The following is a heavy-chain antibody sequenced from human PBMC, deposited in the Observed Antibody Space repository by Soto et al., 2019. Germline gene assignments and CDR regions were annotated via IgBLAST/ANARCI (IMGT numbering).Heavy chain of an antibody. Sequence: SETLSLTCTVSGGSISSGDYYWSWIRQPPGKGLEWIGYIYYSGSTYYNPSLKSRVTISVDTSKNQFSLKLSSVTAADTAVYYCARVQCGGSRRYSLAYCGQGTLVLVSS. J-gene: IGHJ4*02. CDR1: GGSISSGDYY. D-gene: IGHD3-10*01. CDR3: ARVQCGGSRRYSLAY. V-gene: IGHV4-30-4*01. CDR2: IYYSGST.